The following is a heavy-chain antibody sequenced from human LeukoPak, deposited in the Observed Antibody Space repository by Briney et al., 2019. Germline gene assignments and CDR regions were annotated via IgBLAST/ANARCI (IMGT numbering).Heavy chain of an antibody. V-gene: IGHV6-1*01. J-gene: IGHJ4*02. CDR3: ARVTEGAYYFDS. CDR1: GDSFSSNSAA. D-gene: IGHD1-26*01. Sequence: SQTLSLTFVISGDSFSSNSAAWTWIRQSPSRGLEWLGRTYYRSNWYNDYAVSVKSRIIINPDTSRSEVSLQVNSVTPEDTAVYFCARVTEGAYYFDSWGQGTLVTVSS. CDR2: TYYRSNWYN.